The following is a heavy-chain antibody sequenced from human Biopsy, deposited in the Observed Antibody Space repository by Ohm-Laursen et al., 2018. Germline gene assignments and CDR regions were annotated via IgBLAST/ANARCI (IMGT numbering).Heavy chain of an antibody. Sequence: GSSVKVSCKAPGYTFSMYAIIWVRQAPGQGLEWMGWSSAYNGKTNYAQKFQGRLTMTTDTSTSTAYMELRSLRSDDTAVYYCARDRPSVSTYGVDWGQGTLVTVSS. CDR2: SSAYNGKT. D-gene: IGHD3-3*01. J-gene: IGHJ4*02. CDR3: ARDRPSVSTYGVD. V-gene: IGHV1-18*01. CDR1: GYTFSMYA.